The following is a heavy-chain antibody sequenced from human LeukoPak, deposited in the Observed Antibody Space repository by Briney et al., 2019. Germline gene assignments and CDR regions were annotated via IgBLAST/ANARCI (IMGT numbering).Heavy chain of an antibody. CDR1: GFTFDDYA. Sequence: PGGSLRLSCAASGFTFDDYAMHWVRQAPGKGLEWVSGISWNSGSIGYADSAKGRFTISRDNAKNSLYLQMNSLRAEDTALYYCAKGAGWWLRYYFDYWGQGTLVTVSS. CDR3: AKGAGWWLRYYFDY. CDR2: ISWNSGSI. D-gene: IGHD5-12*01. J-gene: IGHJ4*02. V-gene: IGHV3-9*01.